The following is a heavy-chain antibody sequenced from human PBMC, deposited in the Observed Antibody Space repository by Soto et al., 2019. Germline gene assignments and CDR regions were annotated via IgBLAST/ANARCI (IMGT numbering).Heavy chain of an antibody. CDR1: GGSFKSGSYS. CDR2: VYHTGRT. V-gene: IGHV4-61*01. D-gene: IGHD3-3*01. J-gene: IGHJ4*02. Sequence: SETLSLTCTVSGGSFKSGSYSWSWIRQPPGKGLEWIGYVYHTGRTSYNPSLKSRVSISMDTSKNRFSLNLDSVTAADTAVYFCARDFAYFDSWGQGTLVTVSS. CDR3: ARDFAYFDS.